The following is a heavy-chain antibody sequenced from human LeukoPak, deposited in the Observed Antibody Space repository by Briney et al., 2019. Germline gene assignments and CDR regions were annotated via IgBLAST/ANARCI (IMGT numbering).Heavy chain of an antibody. J-gene: IGHJ4*02. CDR1: VFTVSSNY. Sequence: PGGSLRLSCAASVFTVSSNYMTWVRQAPGKGLEWVSILYSGCTSYYADSMKGRFTISRDNSKNTLYLQMNSLRAEDTAVYYCARANVGGYSGFDYWGQGTLVTVSS. CDR3: ARANVGGYSGFDY. D-gene: IGHD4-23*01. CDR2: LYSGCTS. V-gene: IGHV3-53*01.